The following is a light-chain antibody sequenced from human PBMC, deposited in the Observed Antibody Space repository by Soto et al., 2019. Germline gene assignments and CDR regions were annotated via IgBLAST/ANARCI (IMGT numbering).Light chain of an antibody. Sequence: QSVVTQTPSVSGTPGRRVNISCSGSSSNIGRNYVYWYHQFPGTAPKLLIYRDNERPSGVPDRFSGSKSGTSASLAIIGLRSGDEADYHCATWDDSLGGPVFGGGTKLTVL. CDR1: SSNIGRNY. J-gene: IGLJ2*01. V-gene: IGLV1-47*01. CDR3: ATWDDSLGGPV. CDR2: RDN.